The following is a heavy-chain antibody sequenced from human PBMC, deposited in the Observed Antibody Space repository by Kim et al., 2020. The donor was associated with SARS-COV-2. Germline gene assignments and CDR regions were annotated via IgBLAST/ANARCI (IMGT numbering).Heavy chain of an antibody. V-gene: IGHV3-74*03. J-gene: IGHJ5*01. Sequence: GGSLRLSCAASGFAFSNYWMHWVRQGPGQGLEWASFINADESRATYADSVKGRFSISRDNVKSTVYLEMNSLRPEDTAVYYCARQKGSSNSFNSWGQGTLVTVSS. CDR3: ARQKGSSNSFNS. CDR1: GFAFSNYW. D-gene: IGHD4-4*01. CDR2: INADESRA.